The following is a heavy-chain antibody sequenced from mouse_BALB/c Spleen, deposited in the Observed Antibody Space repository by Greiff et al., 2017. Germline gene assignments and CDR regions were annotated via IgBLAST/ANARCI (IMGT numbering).Heavy chain of an antibody. CDR1: GFTFSSFG. CDR3: ARSAYYRYDWFAY. J-gene: IGHJ3*01. D-gene: IGHD2-14*01. CDR2: ISSGSSTI. Sequence: EVHLVESGGGLVQPGGSRKLSCAASGFTFSSFGMHWVRQAPEKGLEWVAYISSGSSTIYYADTVKGRFTISRDNPKNTLFLQMTSLRSEDTAMYYCARSAYYRYDWFAYWGQGTLVTVSA. V-gene: IGHV5-17*02.